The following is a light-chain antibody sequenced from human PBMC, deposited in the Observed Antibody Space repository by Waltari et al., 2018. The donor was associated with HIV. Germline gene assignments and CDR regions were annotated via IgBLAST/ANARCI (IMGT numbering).Light chain of an antibody. Sequence: NLILTQPHSVSESPGTTVTISCTGSSGRIASNYLQWYQQRPGSAPTTVIFEDNQRSSGVPDRFSGSIDSSSNSASLTISRLKTEDEADYYCQSFDGITAVFGGGTKLTVL. CDR2: EDN. J-gene: IGLJ3*02. CDR3: QSFDGITAV. V-gene: IGLV6-57*02. CDR1: SGRIASNY.